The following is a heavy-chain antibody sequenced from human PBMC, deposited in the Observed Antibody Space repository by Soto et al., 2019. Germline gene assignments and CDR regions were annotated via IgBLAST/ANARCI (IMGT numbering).Heavy chain of an antibody. D-gene: IGHD1-26*01. V-gene: IGHV3-30*18. J-gene: IGHJ5*02. Sequence: QVQLVASGGGVVQPGRSLRLYCVASGFTFSTSVMHWVRQPPGKGLEWVALISNDGDEKYYGVSVEGRFSISRDNSKNSLYLQRSSLRAEDTAVYFCAKARARIAGADSLDPWGQGTLVTVSS. CDR1: GFTFSTSV. CDR2: ISNDGDEK. CDR3: AKARARIAGADSLDP.